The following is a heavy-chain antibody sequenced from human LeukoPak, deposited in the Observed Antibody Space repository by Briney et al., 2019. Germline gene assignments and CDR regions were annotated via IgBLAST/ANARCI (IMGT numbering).Heavy chain of an antibody. CDR3: ARGGYYGSGRYYFDS. CDR2: IKSDGSNT. D-gene: IGHD3-3*01. J-gene: IGHJ4*02. CDR1: GFTFSSYW. Sequence: GGSLRLSCAASGFTFSSYWMHWVRQAPGKGLVWVSRIKSDGSNTDYADSVKGRFTISRDNAKNTLHLQMNSLRAEDTAVYYCARGGYYGSGRYYFDSWGQGTLVTVSS. V-gene: IGHV3-74*01.